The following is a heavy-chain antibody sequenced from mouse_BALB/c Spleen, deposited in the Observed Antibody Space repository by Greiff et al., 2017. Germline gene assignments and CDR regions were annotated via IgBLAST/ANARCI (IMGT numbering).Heavy chain of an antibody. CDR2: IWGGGST. V-gene: IGHV2-6-4*01. Sequence: VKLVESGPGLVAPSQSLSITCTVSGFSLSRYSVHWVRQPPGKGLEWLGMIWGGGSTDYNSALKSSLSISKDNSKSHVFLKMNSLQTDDTAMYDGARTETARTTSWFAYWGQGTLVTVSA. J-gene: IGHJ3*01. D-gene: IGHD3-2*01. CDR3: ARTETARTTSWFAY. CDR1: GFSLSRYS.